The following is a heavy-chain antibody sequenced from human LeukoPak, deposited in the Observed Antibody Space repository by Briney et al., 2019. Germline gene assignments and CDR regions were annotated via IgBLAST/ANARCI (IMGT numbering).Heavy chain of an antibody. CDR1: GFTFSSYS. V-gene: IGHV3-21*01. J-gene: IGHJ3*02. CDR2: ISSSSSYI. Sequence: GGSLRLSCAASGFTFSSYSMNWVRQAPGKGLEWVSSISSSSSYIYYADSVKGRFTISRDNAKNSLYLQMNSLRAEDTAVYYCATAYCGGDCYSDAFDIWGQGTMVTVSS. CDR3: ATAYCGGDCYSDAFDI. D-gene: IGHD2-21*02.